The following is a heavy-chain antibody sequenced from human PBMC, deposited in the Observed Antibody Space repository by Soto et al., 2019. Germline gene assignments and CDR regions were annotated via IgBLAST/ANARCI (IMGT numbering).Heavy chain of an antibody. D-gene: IGHD2-2*01. Sequence: EVHLVESGGGLVKAGGSLRLSCAASGFTFSNAWMSWVRQAPGKGLEWIGRIKTNSDGGTVDYASPVKGRFTISRDDSKIMLYLDLNSLKTEDTGVYFGATVYCATTSCYAPFDYWGKGTLVTVSS. J-gene: IGHJ4*02. CDR2: IKTNSDGGTV. V-gene: IGHV3-15*01. CDR1: GFTFSNAW. CDR3: ATVYCATTSCYAPFDY.